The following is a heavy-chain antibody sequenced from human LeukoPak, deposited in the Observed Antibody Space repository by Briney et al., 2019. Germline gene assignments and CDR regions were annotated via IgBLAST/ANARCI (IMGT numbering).Heavy chain of an antibody. D-gene: IGHD1-26*01. Sequence: ASVKVSCKASGYTFTGYYMHWVRQAPGQGLEWMGWINPNSGGTNYAQKFQGRVTMTRDTSISTAYLELSSLRSDDTAVYYCARRWSGSYYYHYYYYIEVGPKGTRVSV. J-gene: IGHJ6*03. CDR3: ARRWSGSYYYHYYYYIEV. CDR1: GYTFTGYY. V-gene: IGHV1-2*02. CDR2: INPNSGGT.